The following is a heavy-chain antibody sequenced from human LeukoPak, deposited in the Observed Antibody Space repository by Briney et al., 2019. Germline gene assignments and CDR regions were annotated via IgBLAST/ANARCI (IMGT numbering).Heavy chain of an antibody. D-gene: IGHD5-12*01. J-gene: IGHJ4*02. CDR1: GFTFSRYA. Sequence: GGSLRLSCAASGFTFSRYAMTWVRQAPGKGLEWVSAISGGGYSTYYADSVKGRFTISKDDSKNTLYLQMNSLRAEDTAVYYCARGPSGYHNTGGQGTLVTVSS. CDR3: ARGPSGYHNT. V-gene: IGHV3-23*01. CDR2: ISGGGYST.